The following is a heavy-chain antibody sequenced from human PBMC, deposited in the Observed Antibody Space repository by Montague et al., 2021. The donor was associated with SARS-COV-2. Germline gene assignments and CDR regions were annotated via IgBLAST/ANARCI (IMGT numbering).Heavy chain of an antibody. Sequence: SETLSLTCAVYGGSFGDDHWSWIRQPPGKGLEWIGEIKQSGSTNYDPSLKSRGTISVDTSKNQFSLKLTSVTAADTAVYFCARGHLSVSMIVVVFTAASYYLDYWGQGAQVTVSS. CDR3: ARGHLSVSMIVVVFTAASYYLDY. CDR1: GGSFGDDH. J-gene: IGHJ4*03. D-gene: IGHD3-22*01. CDR2: IKQSGST. V-gene: IGHV4-34*01.